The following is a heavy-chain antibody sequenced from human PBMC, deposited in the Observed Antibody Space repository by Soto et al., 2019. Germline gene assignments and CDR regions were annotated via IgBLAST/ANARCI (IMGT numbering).Heavy chain of an antibody. J-gene: IGHJ4*02. Sequence: EVQLLESGGDLVQPGGSLRLSCAASGFSFSTSSMAWVRQPPGKGLEWVSAISPSASDTLYADSVKGRFTISRDNSQNTPFRQMTSLRADDTAVDYCARGGYSFAYEWGQGALVTVSS. V-gene: IGHV3-23*01. CDR2: ISPSASDT. CDR1: GFSFSTSS. CDR3: ARGGYSFAYE. D-gene: IGHD5-18*01.